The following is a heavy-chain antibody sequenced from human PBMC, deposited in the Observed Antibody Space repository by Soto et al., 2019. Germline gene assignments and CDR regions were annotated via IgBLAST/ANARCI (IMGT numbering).Heavy chain of an antibody. D-gene: IGHD3-16*01. Sequence: QVQLVESGGGVVQPGRSLRLSCAAAGFTFSNYGMHWVRQAPGKGLEWVAFIWYDGGNKYYVESVNGRFTISRVNCKNTLYLQMNSLSVEKTAVYYCAMDGDFNTGFGKDYWGQGTPVTVSS. J-gene: IGHJ4*02. CDR2: IWYDGGNK. CDR3: AMDGDFNTGFGKDY. V-gene: IGHV3-33*01. CDR1: GFTFSNYG.